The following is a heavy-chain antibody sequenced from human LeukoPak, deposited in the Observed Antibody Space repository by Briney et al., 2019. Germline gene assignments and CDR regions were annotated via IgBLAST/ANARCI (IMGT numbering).Heavy chain of an antibody. CDR2: IYHSGST. J-gene: IGHJ4*02. Sequence: SETLSLTCTVFGGTIRGYYWSWIRRPPGKGLEWMGYIYHSGSTNYNPSFKSRVTISVDTCKNQLSLKLSSVTAADTAVYYCARDQGGLYYFDYWGQGTQVTVSS. CDR1: GGTIRGYY. V-gene: IGHV4-59*01. D-gene: IGHD1-26*01. CDR3: ARDQGGLYYFDY.